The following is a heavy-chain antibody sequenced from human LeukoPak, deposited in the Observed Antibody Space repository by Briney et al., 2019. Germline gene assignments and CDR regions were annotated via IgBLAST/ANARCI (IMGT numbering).Heavy chain of an antibody. CDR3: TRDLTGYPAHNYYMDV. Sequence: GGSLRLSCTASGFTFGDYAMSWVRQAPGKGLEWVGFIRSKAYGGTTEYAASVKGRFTISRDDSKSIAYLQMNSLKTEDTAVYYCTRDLTGYPAHNYYMDVWGKGTTVTISS. J-gene: IGHJ6*03. CDR2: IRSKAYGGTT. V-gene: IGHV3-49*04. D-gene: IGHD3-9*01. CDR1: GFTFGDYA.